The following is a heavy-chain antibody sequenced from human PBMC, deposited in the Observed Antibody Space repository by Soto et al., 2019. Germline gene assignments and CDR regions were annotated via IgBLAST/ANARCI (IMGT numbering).Heavy chain of an antibody. Sequence: PGGSLRLSCAASGFTFSSYSMNWVRQAPGKGLEWVSSISSSSSYIYYADSVQGRFTISRDNAKNSLYLQMNSLRAEDTAVYYCARIKLGYAAFDIWGQGTMVTVSS. CDR1: GFTFSSYS. V-gene: IGHV3-21*01. CDR3: ARIKLGYAAFDI. CDR2: ISSSSSYI. J-gene: IGHJ3*02. D-gene: IGHD2-15*01.